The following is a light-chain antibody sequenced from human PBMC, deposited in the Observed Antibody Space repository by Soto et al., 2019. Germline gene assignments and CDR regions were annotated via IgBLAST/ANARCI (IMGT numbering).Light chain of an antibody. CDR2: GAS. J-gene: IGKJ2*01. Sequence: EIVLTQSPGTLSLSPGERATLSCRASQSLSSSYLAWYQQKPGQAPRLLIYGASSSATGIPDRFSGSGSGTDVTLTISRLEPEDVAVYYCQQYGSSPPYTFGQGTKLEIK. V-gene: IGKV3-20*01. CDR3: QQYGSSPPYT. CDR1: QSLSSSY.